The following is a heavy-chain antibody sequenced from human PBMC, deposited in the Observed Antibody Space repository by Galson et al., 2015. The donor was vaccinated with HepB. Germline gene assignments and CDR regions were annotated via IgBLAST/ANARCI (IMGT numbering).Heavy chain of an antibody. CDR1: GYTFTGYY. CDR3: ARVWFGELLVDY. CDR2: INPHSGGT. J-gene: IGHJ4*02. V-gene: IGHV1-2*02. D-gene: IGHD3-10*01. Sequence: SVKVSCKASGYTFTGYYMHWVRQAPGQGLEWMGWINPHSGGTVYAQKFQGRVTMTRDTSISTAYMELSRLRSDDTAVYYCARVWFGELLVDYRGQGTLVTVSS.